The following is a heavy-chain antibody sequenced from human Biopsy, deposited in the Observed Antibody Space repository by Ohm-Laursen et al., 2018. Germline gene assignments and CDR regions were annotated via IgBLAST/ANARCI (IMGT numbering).Heavy chain of an antibody. CDR1: GYTLTELS. D-gene: IGHD3-9*01. Sequence: ASVKVSCKVSGYTLTELSMHWVRQAPGRGLEWMGGFAPENGKTIYAQKFQDRVTVAADTSTSTATMELRSLRSDDTAVYYCATKLTGYFHHWGQGTLVIVSS. CDR2: FAPENGKT. V-gene: IGHV1-24*01. CDR3: ATKLTGYFHH. J-gene: IGHJ1*01.